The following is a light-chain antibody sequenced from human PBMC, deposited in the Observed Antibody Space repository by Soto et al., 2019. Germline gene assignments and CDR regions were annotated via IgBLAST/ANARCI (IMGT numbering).Light chain of an antibody. CDR3: TSYTSYSTLDV. Sequence: QSVLTQPASVSGSPGQSITISCTGTSSDVGGYNYVSWYQQHPDKAPKLMIYEVSNRPSGVSNRFSGSKSGHTASLTISGLQSEDEADYCCTSYTSYSTLDVFGTGTKVTVL. CDR1: SSDVGGYNY. V-gene: IGLV2-14*01. J-gene: IGLJ1*01. CDR2: EVS.